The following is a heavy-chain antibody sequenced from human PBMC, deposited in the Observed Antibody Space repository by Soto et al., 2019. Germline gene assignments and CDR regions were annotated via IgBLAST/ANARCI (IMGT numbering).Heavy chain of an antibody. V-gene: IGHV3-73*01. CDR2: IRSKANSYAT. CDR3: TRNGGYYDSSGYYYVGPAGYYYYGMDV. Sequence: GGSLRLSCAASGFTFSGSAMHWVRQASGKGLEWVGRIRSKANSYATAYAASVKGRFTISRDDSKNTAYLQMNSLKTEDTAVYYCTRNGGYYDSSGYYYVGPAGYYYYGMDVWGQGTTVTV. CDR1: GFTFSGSA. J-gene: IGHJ6*02. D-gene: IGHD3-22*01.